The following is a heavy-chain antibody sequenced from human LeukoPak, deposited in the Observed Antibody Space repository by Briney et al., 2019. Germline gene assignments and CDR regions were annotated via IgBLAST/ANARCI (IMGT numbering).Heavy chain of an antibody. CDR3: AKKGQADDDGKPD. CDR1: GFTFSSYA. CDR2: ISYDGSNK. V-gene: IGHV3-30-3*02. D-gene: IGHD1-1*01. Sequence: HPGGSLRLSCAAPGFTFSSYAMHWVRQAPGKGLEWVAVISYDGSNKYYADSVKGRFTISRDNSKNTLYLQMNNLRADDTAVYYCAKKGQADDDGKPDWGQGTLVTVSS. J-gene: IGHJ4*02.